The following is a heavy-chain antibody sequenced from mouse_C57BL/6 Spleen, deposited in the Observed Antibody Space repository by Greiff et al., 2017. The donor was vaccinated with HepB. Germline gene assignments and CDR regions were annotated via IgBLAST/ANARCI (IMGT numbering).Heavy chain of an antibody. J-gene: IGHJ1*03. Sequence: EVQVVESGGGLVQPGGSMKLSCAASGFTFSDAWMDWVRQSPEKGLEWVAEIRNKANNNATYYAESVKGRFTISRDESKSSVYLQMNSLRAEDTGIYYCTRAFGSSYWYFDVWGTGTTVTVSS. CDR1: GFTFSDAW. CDR3: TRAFGSSYWYFDV. CDR2: IRNKANNNAT. D-gene: IGHD1-1*01. V-gene: IGHV6-6*01.